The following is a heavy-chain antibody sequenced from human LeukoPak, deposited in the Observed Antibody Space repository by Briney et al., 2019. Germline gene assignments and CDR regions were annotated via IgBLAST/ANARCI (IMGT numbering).Heavy chain of an antibody. J-gene: IGHJ4*02. V-gene: IGHV3-43*01. CDR2: ITWYGDDT. Sequence: PGGSLRHPCAASGFTFDDYTLHWVRQAPGKGLEWVSVITWYGDDTYYADSVKGRFTVSRDNSKNPLYLQMNSLTTEDTALYYCAKDTGLTYFDYWGQGTLVTVSS. CDR3: AKDTGLTYFDY. D-gene: IGHD3-9*01. CDR1: GFTFDDYT.